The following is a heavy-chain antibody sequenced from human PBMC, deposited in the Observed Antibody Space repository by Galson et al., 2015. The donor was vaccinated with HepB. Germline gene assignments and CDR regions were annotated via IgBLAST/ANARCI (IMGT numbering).Heavy chain of an antibody. J-gene: IGHJ4*02. V-gene: IGHV3-48*02. CDR2: ISSSSSTI. D-gene: IGHD2-2*01. Sequence: SLRLSCAASGFTFSSYSMNWVRQAPGKGLEWVSYISSSSSTIYYADSVKGRFTISRDNAKNSLYPQMNSLRDEDTAVYYCARGTYCSSTSCYEFDYWGQGTLVTVSS. CDR3: ARGTYCSSTSCYEFDY. CDR1: GFTFSSYS.